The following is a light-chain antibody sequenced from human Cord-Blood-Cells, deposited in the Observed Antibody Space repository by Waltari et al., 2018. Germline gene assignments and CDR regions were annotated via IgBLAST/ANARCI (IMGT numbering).Light chain of an antibody. CDR1: QSVSSSY. CDR2: GAS. Sequence: EIVLTQSPGTLSLSPGARATPSCSASQSVSSSYLAWYQQKPGQAPRLLIYGASSRDTGIPDRFSGSGSGTDFTLTISRLEPEDFAVYYCQQYGSSPHSFGQGTKLEIK. V-gene: IGKV3-20*01. J-gene: IGKJ2*03. CDR3: QQYGSSPHS.